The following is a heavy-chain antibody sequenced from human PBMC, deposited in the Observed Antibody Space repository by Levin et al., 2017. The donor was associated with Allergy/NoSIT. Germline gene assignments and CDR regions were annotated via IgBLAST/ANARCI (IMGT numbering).Heavy chain of an antibody. CDR3: ARDGTAATAYYYYGMDV. J-gene: IGHJ6*02. CDR1: GFTFSSYS. V-gene: IGHV3-21*01. Sequence: LSLTCAASGFTFSSYSMNWVRQAPGKGLEWVSSISSSSSYIYYADSVKGRFTISRDNAKNSLYLQMNSLRAEDTAVYYCARDGTAATAYYYYGMDVWGQGTTVTVSS. CDR2: ISSSSSYI. D-gene: IGHD2-15*01.